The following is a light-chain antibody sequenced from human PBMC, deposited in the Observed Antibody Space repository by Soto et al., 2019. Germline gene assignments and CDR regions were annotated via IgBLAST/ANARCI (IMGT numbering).Light chain of an antibody. CDR2: DAS. CDR3: QQSYSTPVT. CDR1: QSVSMW. J-gene: IGKJ1*01. Sequence: DTQMTQSPSTLSASVGDRVTITCRASQSVSMWLAWFQQKPGKAPRLLIYDASHLESGVPSRFSGSGSGTDFTLTISSLQPEDFATYYCQQSYSTPVTFGQGTKVDIK. V-gene: IGKV1-5*01.